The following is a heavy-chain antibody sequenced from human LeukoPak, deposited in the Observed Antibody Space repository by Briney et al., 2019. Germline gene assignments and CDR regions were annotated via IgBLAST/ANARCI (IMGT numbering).Heavy chain of an antibody. CDR2: IIPIFGTA. Sequence: ASVKVSCKASGGTFSSYAISWVRQAPGQGLEWMGGIIPIFGTANYAQKFQGRFTITTDESTSTAYMELSSLRSEDTAVYYCARGVVTAIPYYYYYYMDVWGKGTTVTVSS. CDR1: GGTFSSYA. V-gene: IGHV1-69*05. CDR3: ARGVVTAIPYYYYYYMDV. D-gene: IGHD2-21*02. J-gene: IGHJ6*03.